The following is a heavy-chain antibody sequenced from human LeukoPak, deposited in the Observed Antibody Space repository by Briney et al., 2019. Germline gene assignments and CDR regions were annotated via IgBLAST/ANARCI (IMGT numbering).Heavy chain of an antibody. CDR3: ARYNWNYSSYYYYMDV. V-gene: IGHV4-39*07. CDR2: IYYSGST. Sequence: SETLSLTCAVSGGSISSSSYYWGWIRQPPGKGLEWIGSIYYSGSTYYNPSLKSRVTISVDTSKNQFSLKLSSVTAADTAVYYCARYNWNYSSYYYYMDVWGKGTTVTVSS. D-gene: IGHD1-7*01. CDR1: GGSISSSSYY. J-gene: IGHJ6*03.